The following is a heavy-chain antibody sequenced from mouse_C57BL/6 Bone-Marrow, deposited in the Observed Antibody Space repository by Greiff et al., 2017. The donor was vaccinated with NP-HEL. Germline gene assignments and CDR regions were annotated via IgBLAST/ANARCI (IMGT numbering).Heavy chain of an antibody. CDR3: VYYGSSGTWFAD. CDR1: GYTFTSYW. J-gene: IGHJ3*01. D-gene: IGHD1-1*01. Sequence: QVQLKQPGAELVKPGASVKLSCKASGYTFTSYWMHWVKQRPGQGLEWIGMIHPNSGSTNYNEKFKSKATLTVDKSSSTAYMQLSSLTSEDSAVYDCVYYGSSGTWFADWGQGTLVTVSA. V-gene: IGHV1-64*01. CDR2: IHPNSGST.